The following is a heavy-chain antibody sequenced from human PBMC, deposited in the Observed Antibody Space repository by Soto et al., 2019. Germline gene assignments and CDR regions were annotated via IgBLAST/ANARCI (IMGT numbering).Heavy chain of an antibody. D-gene: IGHD2-2*01. J-gene: IGHJ5*02. V-gene: IGHV1-69*13. CDR3: ARRAGYCSSTSCFTPYNWFDP. CDR1: GGTFSSYA. Sequence: RASVKVSCKASGGTFSSYAISWVRQAPGQGLEWMGGIIPIFGTANYAQKFQGRVTITADESTSTAYMELSSLRSEDTAVYYCARRAGYCSSTSCFTPYNWFDPWGQGTLVTVSS. CDR2: IIPIFGTA.